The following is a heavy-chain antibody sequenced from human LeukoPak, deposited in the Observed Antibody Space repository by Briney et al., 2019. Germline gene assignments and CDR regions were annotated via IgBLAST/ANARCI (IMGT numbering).Heavy chain of an antibody. CDR1: GFTFSNYG. V-gene: IGHV3-33*01. D-gene: IGHD2-2*01. J-gene: IGHJ4*02. Sequence: GTSLRLSCAASGFTFSNYGIHWVRQAPGKWLEWVAVIWYDGSNKYYADSVKGRFTISRDNSKNTLYLQMNSLRAEDTAVYYCARAPPGYCSSTSCYLNYWGQGILVTVSS. CDR2: IWYDGSNK. CDR3: ARAPPGYCSSTSCYLNY.